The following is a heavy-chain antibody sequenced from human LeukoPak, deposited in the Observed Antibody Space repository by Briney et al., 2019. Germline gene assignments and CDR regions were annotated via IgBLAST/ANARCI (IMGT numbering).Heavy chain of an antibody. D-gene: IGHD1-26*01. CDR2: INIDGSST. Sequence: GGSLRLSCAASGFTFSNYWMLWVRQAPGKGLVWVSRINIDGSSTTYADSVKGRITISRDNAKNTLYLQMNSLRTEDTAVYYRTRGHHSGSYFPPDYWGQGTLVTVSS. V-gene: IGHV3-74*01. CDR1: GFTFSNYW. J-gene: IGHJ4*02. CDR3: TRGHHSGSYFPPDY.